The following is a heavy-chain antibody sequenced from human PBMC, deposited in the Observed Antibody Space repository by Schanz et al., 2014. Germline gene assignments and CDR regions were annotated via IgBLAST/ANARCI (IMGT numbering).Heavy chain of an antibody. CDR2: ISSGGSSV. V-gene: IGHV3-21*01. Sequence: EVQVVESGGGLVQPGGSLRLSCAASGFSFVDAWMSWVRQAPGKGLEWVSSISSGGSSVYYVESLKGRFTISRDNAKNSLYLQMNSLRAEDTAVYYCARDKGGYYPFDYWGQGTLVTVSS. D-gene: IGHD3-3*01. CDR3: ARDKGGYYPFDY. CDR1: GFSFVDAW. J-gene: IGHJ4*02.